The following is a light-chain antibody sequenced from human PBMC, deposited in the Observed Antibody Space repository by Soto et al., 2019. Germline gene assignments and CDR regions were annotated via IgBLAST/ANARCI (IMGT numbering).Light chain of an antibody. J-gene: IGKJ5*01. CDR1: QNIRSK. CDR3: QQYENWPSIT. Sequence: EIVMTQSPATLSVSPGEGATLSCRASQNIRSKLACYQQKPGQAPRLLISGASTRATGIPVRFSGSGSGTEFALAISSLQPEDFAVYYCQQYENWPSITFGQGTRLEIK. CDR2: GAS. V-gene: IGKV3-15*01.